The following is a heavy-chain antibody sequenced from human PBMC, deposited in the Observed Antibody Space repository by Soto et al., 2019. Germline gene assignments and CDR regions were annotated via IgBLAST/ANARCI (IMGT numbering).Heavy chain of an antibody. CDR3: ARMRSDYDSSGLDY. CDR1: GFSLSTSGMR. D-gene: IGHD3-22*01. J-gene: IGHJ4*02. V-gene: IGHV2-70*04. Sequence: SGPSLVNPTETLTLTCTFSGFSLSTSGMRVSWIRQAPGKALEWLARIDWDEDRFYSTSLKTRLTISKDTSKNQVVLTMTKMDPVDTATYYCARMRSDYDSSGLDYWGQGILVTVSS. CDR2: IDWDEDR.